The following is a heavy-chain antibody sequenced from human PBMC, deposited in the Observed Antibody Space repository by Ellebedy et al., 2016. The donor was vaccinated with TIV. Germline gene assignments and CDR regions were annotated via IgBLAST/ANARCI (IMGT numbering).Heavy chain of an antibody. CDR2: IKSDGSGT. J-gene: IGHJ5*02. D-gene: IGHD4-11*01. Sequence: GGSLRLXCVASGFIFGRYWMHWVRQAPGNKLVWVSRIKSDGSGTTYADSVKGRFTTSRDNARNTLYLQMNSLRGEDTAVYFCARDRGDYSISGPWGQGTLVTVSS. CDR1: GFIFGRYW. V-gene: IGHV3-74*01. CDR3: ARDRGDYSISGP.